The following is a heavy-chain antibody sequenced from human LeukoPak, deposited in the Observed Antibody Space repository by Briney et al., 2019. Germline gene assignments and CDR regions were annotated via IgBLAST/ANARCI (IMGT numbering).Heavy chain of an antibody. J-gene: IGHJ4*02. Sequence: SETQSLTCTVSGGSISSYYWSWIRQPPGKGLEWMGYIYYSGSTNYNPSLKSRVTISVDTSKNQFSLKLSSVTAADTAVYYFARENYYDSSGYFDYWGQGTLVTVSS. CDR3: ARENYYDSSGYFDY. CDR1: GGSISSYY. D-gene: IGHD3-22*01. V-gene: IGHV4-59*01. CDR2: IYYSGST.